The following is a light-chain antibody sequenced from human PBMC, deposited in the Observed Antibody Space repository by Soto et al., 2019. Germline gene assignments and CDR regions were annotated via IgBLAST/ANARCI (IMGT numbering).Light chain of an antibody. CDR2: GAS. Sequence: EIVLTQSPGTLSLSPGERATLSCRASQSISGTFLAWYQHKPGQAPRVLIYGASRRATGIPDRFSGSGSGTYFTLTISRLEPEDFALYYCQQYYSSWTFGQGTKVEMK. V-gene: IGKV3-20*01. CDR3: QQYYSSWT. CDR1: QSISGTF. J-gene: IGKJ1*01.